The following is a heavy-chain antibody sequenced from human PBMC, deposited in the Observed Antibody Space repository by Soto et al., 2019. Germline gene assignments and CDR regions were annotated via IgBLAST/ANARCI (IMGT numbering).Heavy chain of an antibody. D-gene: IGHD6-13*01. J-gene: IGHJ6*02. CDR3: AGNIAAAGHYYYYYGMDV. CDR2: IYYSGST. V-gene: IGHV4-39*01. CDR1: GGSISSSSYY. Sequence: SETLSLTCTVSGGSISSSSYYWGWVRQPPGEGLEWIGSIYYSGSTYYNPSLKSRVTISVDTSKNQFSLKLSSVTAADTAVYYCAGNIAAAGHYYYYYGMDVWGQGTTVTVSS.